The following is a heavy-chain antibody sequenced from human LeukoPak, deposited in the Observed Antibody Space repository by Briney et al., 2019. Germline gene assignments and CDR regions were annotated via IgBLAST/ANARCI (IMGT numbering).Heavy chain of an antibody. Sequence: SETLSLTCTVSGGSISSYYWSWIRQPPGKGLEWIGYIYYSGSTNYNPPLKSRVTISVDTPKNQFSLKLSSVTAADTAVYYCARHAGSSPFDYWGQGTLVTVSS. CDR2: IYYSGST. CDR1: GGSISSYY. CDR3: ARHAGSSPFDY. D-gene: IGHD6-6*01. J-gene: IGHJ4*02. V-gene: IGHV4-59*01.